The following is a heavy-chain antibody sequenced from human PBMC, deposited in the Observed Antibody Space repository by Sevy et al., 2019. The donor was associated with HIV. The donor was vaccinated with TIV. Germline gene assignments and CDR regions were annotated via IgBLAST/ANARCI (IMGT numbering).Heavy chain of an antibody. J-gene: IGHJ4*02. Sequence: QLGGPLRLSCAASGFTFSSYVMTWVRQAPGKGLEWVSAIRGTGGSTYYADSVKGRFTISRDNSKNTLYLQMNSLRAEDTAVYYCAKDPSMRVSSGYYYFDYWGQGTLVTVSS. V-gene: IGHV3-23*01. D-gene: IGHD3-22*01. CDR1: GFTFSSYV. CDR2: IRGTGGST. CDR3: AKDPSMRVSSGYYYFDY.